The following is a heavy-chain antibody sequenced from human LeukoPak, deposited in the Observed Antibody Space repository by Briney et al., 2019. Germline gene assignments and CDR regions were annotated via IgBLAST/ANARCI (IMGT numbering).Heavy chain of an antibody. CDR2: IIPIFGTA. J-gene: IGHJ3*02. CDR1: GGTFSSYA. CDR3: AKEGPEYSSSWYRGAFDI. V-gene: IGHV1-69*13. Sequence: AAVTVSCMASGGTFSSYAISWLRQAPGQGREWMGGIIPIFGTANYPQTCQAKFTITADDSTSTAYMELSSLRSEDTAVYYCAKEGPEYSSSWYRGAFDIWGQGTMVTVSS. D-gene: IGHD6-13*01.